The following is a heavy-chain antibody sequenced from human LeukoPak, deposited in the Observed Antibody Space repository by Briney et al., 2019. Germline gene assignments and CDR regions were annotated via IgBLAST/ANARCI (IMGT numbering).Heavy chain of an antibody. J-gene: IGHJ5*02. CDR2: IYHSGTT. D-gene: IGHD1-26*01. CDR1: AYSISNGFL. CDR3: TRLSHVAGAPKVSWFDP. V-gene: IGHV4-38-2*02. Sequence: PSETLSLTCTVSAYSISNGFLWGWIRQPPGKGLEWIGSIYHSGTTYYNPSLKSRVTMSVDTSKNQFSLKLGAVTAADTAVYYCTRLSHVAGAPKVSWFDPWGQGTLVTVSS.